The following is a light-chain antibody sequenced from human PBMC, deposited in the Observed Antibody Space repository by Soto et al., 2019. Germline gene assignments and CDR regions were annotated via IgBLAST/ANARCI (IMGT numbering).Light chain of an antibody. Sequence: QSVLTQPASVSGSPGQSITISCTGTSSDVGGYNYVSWYQQHPGKAPKLMIYGVSNRPSGVSNRFSGSKSGNTASLTISGLQAEDEADYYCSSYTSSSILFGTGTKVTVL. V-gene: IGLV2-14*01. CDR1: SSDVGGYNY. CDR3: SSYTSSSIL. J-gene: IGLJ1*01. CDR2: GVS.